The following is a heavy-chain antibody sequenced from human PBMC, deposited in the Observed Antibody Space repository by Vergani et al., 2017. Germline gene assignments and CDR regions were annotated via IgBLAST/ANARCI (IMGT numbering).Heavy chain of an antibody. CDR2: ISYDGSNK. Sequence: VQLLESGGGLVQPGGSLRLSCAASGFTFSSYAMSWVRQAPGKGLEWVAVISYDGSNKYYADSVKGRFTISRDNSKNTLYLQMNSLRAEDTAVYYCAKVGSSGGKNYWGQGTLVTVSS. CDR3: AKVGSSGGKNY. CDR1: GFTFSSYA. D-gene: IGHD6-19*01. V-gene: IGHV3-30*18. J-gene: IGHJ4*02.